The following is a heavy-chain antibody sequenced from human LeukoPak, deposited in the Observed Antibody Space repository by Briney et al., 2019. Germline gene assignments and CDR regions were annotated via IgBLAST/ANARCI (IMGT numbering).Heavy chain of an antibody. CDR3: ARIGSEPDPPGNYYYYMDV. CDR2: IYYSGST. Sequence: PSETLSLTCTVSGGSISSYYWSWVRQAPGKGLEWIGYIYYSGSTNYNPSLKSRVTILVDMSKNQFSLKLSSVTAADTAVYYCARIGSEPDPPGNYYYYMDVWGKGTTVTVSS. J-gene: IGHJ6*03. CDR1: GGSISSYY. V-gene: IGHV4-59*01. D-gene: IGHD1-14*01.